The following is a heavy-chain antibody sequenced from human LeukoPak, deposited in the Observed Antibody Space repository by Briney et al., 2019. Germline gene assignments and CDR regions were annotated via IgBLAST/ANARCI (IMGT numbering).Heavy chain of an antibody. D-gene: IGHD3-22*01. Sequence: PSETLSLTCTVSGGSISSSSYYWGWIRQPPGKGLEWIGSIYYSGSTYYNPSLKSRVTISVDTSKNQFSLKLSSVTAADTAVYYCARRFRGSGYYYVGHRDYWGQGTLVTVSS. J-gene: IGHJ4*02. CDR1: GGSISSSSYY. V-gene: IGHV4-39*07. CDR2: IYYSGST. CDR3: ARRFRGSGYYYVGHRDY.